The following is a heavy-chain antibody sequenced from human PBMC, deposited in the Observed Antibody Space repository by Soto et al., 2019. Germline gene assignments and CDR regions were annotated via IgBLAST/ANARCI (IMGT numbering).Heavy chain of an antibody. CDR1: GFPFNNAW. J-gene: IGHJ4*01. D-gene: IGHD1-26*01. Sequence: GGSLRLSCAASGFPFNNAWINWVRQVPGKGLERVGRVKSKADGGSGDYAAPVKGRFIVSRDDSKDIVYLQMNSLKIEDTGVYYCTTDSRTTLPEIRFDYWGHGTQVTVSS. V-gene: IGHV3-15*07. CDR2: VKSKADGGSG. CDR3: TTDSRTTLPEIRFDY.